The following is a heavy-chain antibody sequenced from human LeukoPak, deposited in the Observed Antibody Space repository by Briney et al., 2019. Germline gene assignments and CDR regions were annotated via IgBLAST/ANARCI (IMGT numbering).Heavy chain of an antibody. J-gene: IGHJ4*02. CDR1: GFTFSSYW. D-gene: IGHD3-3*01. CDR3: AKGAYYGD. CDR2: ISGSGGNT. Sequence: GGSLRLSCAASGFTFSSYWMSWVRQAPGKGLEWLSTISGSGGNTYYADSVKGRFTISRDNSKNTLYLQMNSLRVEDTAIYYCAKGAYYGDWGQGTLVTVSS. V-gene: IGHV3-23*01.